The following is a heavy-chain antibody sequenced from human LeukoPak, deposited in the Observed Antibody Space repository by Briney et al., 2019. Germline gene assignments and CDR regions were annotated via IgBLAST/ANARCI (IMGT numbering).Heavy chain of an antibody. V-gene: IGHV3-21*04. J-gene: IGHJ6*03. CDR1: GLAFSSYS. D-gene: IGHD6-13*01. CDR3: ARDARYSSSWYADYYYYMDV. CDR2: ISSGSNYI. Sequence: GGSLRLSCAASGLAFSSYSMNWVRQAPGKGLEWVSHISSGSNYIYYSDSVKGRFTISRDNAKNSLFLQMNSLRAEDTAVYYCARDARYSSSWYADYYYYMDVWGKGTTVTISS.